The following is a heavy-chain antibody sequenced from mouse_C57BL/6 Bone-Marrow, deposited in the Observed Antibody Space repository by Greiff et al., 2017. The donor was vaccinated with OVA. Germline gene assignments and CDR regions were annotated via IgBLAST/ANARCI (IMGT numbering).Heavy chain of an antibody. CDR2: INPNNGGT. J-gene: IGHJ1*03. Sequence: DVKLQESGPELVKPGASVKMSCKASGYTFTDYNMHWVKQSHGKSLEWIGYINPNNGGTSYNQKFKGKATLTVNKSSSTAYMELRSLTSEDSAVYYCARGGLGNFWYFDVWGTGTTVTVSS. CDR3: ARGGLGNFWYFDV. CDR1: GYTFTDYN. V-gene: IGHV1-22*01. D-gene: IGHD2-1*01.